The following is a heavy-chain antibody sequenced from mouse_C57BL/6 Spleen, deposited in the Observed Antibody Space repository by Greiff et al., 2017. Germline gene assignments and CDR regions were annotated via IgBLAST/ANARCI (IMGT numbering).Heavy chain of an antibody. D-gene: IGHD1-2*01. V-gene: IGHV1-61*01. J-gene: IGHJ4*01. Sequence: VQLQQPGAELVRPGSSVKLSCKASGYTFTSYWMDWVKQRPGQGLEWIGNIYPSDSETHYNQKFKDKATLTVDKSSSTAYMQLSSLTSEDSAVYYCARRGSYYYAMDYWGQGTSVTVSS. CDR3: ARRGSYYYAMDY. CDR1: GYTFTSYW. CDR2: IYPSDSET.